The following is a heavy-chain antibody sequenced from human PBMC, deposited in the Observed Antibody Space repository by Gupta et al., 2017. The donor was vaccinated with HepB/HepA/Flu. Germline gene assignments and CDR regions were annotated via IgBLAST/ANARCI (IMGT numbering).Heavy chain of an antibody. CDR1: GFSFSKFG. V-gene: IGHV3-23*01. Sequence: EVQLLVSGGGLVQHGGSVRPSCEVSGFSFSKFGLSWVRQVPGKGLEWVSSISDSAGTIRNYAEALKGRFTISRDNSKNTLYLQMNSLRGEDTASYYCRIRGDKGYWGQGTLFTVSS. J-gene: IGHJ4*02. D-gene: IGHD2/OR15-2a*01. CDR3: RIRGDKGY. CDR2: ISDSAGTIR.